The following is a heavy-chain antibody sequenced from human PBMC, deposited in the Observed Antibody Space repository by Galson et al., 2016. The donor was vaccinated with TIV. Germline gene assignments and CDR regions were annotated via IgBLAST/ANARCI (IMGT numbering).Heavy chain of an antibody. V-gene: IGHV1-69*05. Sequence: SVKVSCKASGGTFSNYPISWVRQAPGQGLEWMGGIIPIFGTPKYAQKFQGRVTISTDASTSITYMELTSLRSEDTAVYYCARVGDTLPAYHLSFQYWGQGTLVTVSS. J-gene: IGHJ1*01. CDR1: GGTFSNYP. CDR2: IIPIFGTP. D-gene: IGHD1-26*01. CDR3: ARVGDTLPAYHLSFQY.